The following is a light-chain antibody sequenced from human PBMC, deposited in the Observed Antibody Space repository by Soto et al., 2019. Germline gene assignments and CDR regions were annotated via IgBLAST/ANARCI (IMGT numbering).Light chain of an antibody. J-gene: IGLJ2*01. CDR1: SSDVGGYNY. CDR2: DVS. CDR3: SSYTSSSTVV. Sequence: QSALTQPASVSGSPGQSITISCTGTSSDVGGYNYVSWYQQHPDKAPKLMIYDVSNRPSGVSNRFSGSKSGNTASLTISGLQAEDEAAYYCSSYTSSSTVVFAGGTKLTVL. V-gene: IGLV2-14*01.